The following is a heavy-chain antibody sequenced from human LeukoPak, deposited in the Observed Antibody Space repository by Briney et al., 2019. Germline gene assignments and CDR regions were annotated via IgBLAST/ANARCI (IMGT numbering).Heavy chain of an antibody. D-gene: IGHD3-10*01. Sequence: ASVKVSCKASGYTFTSYDINWVRQATGQGLEWMGWMNPNSGNTGYAQKFQGRVTMTRNTSISTAYMELSSLRSEDTAVYYCARQPHVRGARTWFDPWGQGTLVTVSS. CDR3: ARQPHVRGARTWFDP. CDR2: MNPNSGNT. V-gene: IGHV1-8*01. CDR1: GYTFTSYD. J-gene: IGHJ5*02.